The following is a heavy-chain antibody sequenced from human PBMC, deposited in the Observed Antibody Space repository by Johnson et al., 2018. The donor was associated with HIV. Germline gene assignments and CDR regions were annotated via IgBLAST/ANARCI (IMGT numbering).Heavy chain of an antibody. Sequence: MLLVESGGGVVQPGGSLRLSCAASGFTVSGDYMSWVRQAPGKGLEWVSLIYNDGTTYSADSGRGRFTISREHSKKTLYLQMNSLRAEDTAVYYGARDGGNDYGDYGGDGALDIWGQGTMVTVSS. D-gene: IGHD4-17*01. CDR3: ARDGGNDYGDYGGDGALDI. CDR2: IYNDGTT. J-gene: IGHJ3*02. CDR1: GFTVSGDY. V-gene: IGHV3-66*02.